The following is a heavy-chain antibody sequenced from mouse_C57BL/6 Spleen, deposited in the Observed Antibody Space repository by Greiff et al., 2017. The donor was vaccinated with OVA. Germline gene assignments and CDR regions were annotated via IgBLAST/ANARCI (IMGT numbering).Heavy chain of an antibody. CDR1: GYAFSSSW. D-gene: IGHD2-1*01. CDR3: ARWGGNFPYAMDY. V-gene: IGHV1-82*01. Sequence: QVQLQQSGPELVKPGASVKISCKASGYAFSSSWMNWVKQRPGKGLEWIGRIYPGDGDTNYNGKFKGKATLTADKSSSTAYMQLSSLTSEDSAVYFCARWGGNFPYAMDYWGQGTSVTVSS. J-gene: IGHJ4*01. CDR2: IYPGDGDT.